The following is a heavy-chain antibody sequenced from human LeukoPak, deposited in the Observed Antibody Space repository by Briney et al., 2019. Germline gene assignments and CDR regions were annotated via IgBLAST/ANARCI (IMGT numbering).Heavy chain of an antibody. CDR1: GYTFSDYY. V-gene: IGHV1-2*02. J-gene: IGHJ4*02. CDR3: AREYQYYFGF. D-gene: IGHD2-2*01. Sequence: ASVKVSCKASGYTFSDYYMHWVRQAPGQGLEWMGWINPKSGGTNYAQKFQGRVTMTRDTAISTAYMELSSLTSDDTAVYYCAREYQYYFGFWGQGTLVTVSS. CDR2: INPKSGGT.